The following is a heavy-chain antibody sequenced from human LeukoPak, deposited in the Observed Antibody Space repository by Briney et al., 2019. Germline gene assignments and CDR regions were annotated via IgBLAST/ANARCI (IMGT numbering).Heavy chain of an antibody. D-gene: IGHD6-19*01. J-gene: IGHJ4*02. CDR2: ISGSGAAT. CDR3: AKDLSSGWYPYYFDF. V-gene: IGHV3-23*01. Sequence: GGSLRLSCAVSGFTFSNYAMNWVRQAPGKGLEWVSAISGSGAATFNADSVKGRFTISRDNSKNTLYLQMNSLRAEDTAVYYCAKDLSSGWYPYYFDFWGRGTLVTVSS. CDR1: GFTFSNYA.